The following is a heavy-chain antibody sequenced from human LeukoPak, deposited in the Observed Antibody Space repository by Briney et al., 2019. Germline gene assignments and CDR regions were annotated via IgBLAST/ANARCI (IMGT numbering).Heavy chain of an antibody. V-gene: IGHV1-69*13. CDR2: IIPIFGTA. D-gene: IGHD2-2*01. CDR1: GGTFSSYA. CDR3: ARGTVVPAARDPYYYGMDV. Sequence: SVKVSCKASGGTFSSYAISWVRQAPGQGLEWMGGIIPIFGTANYAQKFQGRVTITADESTSTAYMELSSLRSEDTAVYYCARGTVVPAARDPYYYGMDVWGQGTTVTVSS. J-gene: IGHJ6*02.